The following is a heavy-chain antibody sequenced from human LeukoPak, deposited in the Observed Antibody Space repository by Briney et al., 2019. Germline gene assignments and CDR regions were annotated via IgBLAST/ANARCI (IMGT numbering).Heavy chain of an antibody. J-gene: IGHJ6*04. CDR3: AKSGSGSYSHGMDV. V-gene: IGHV3-23*01. Sequence: GRSLRPACAPSGFTFSTDAISWVRQAPEKGLEWVSANSSSAGSTYYADSVKGRFTISRDHSKHTLYLQMNSLRAEDTAVYYCAKSGSGSYSHGMDVWGKGTQVTVSS. CDR2: NSSSAGST. D-gene: IGHD3-10*01. CDR1: GFTFSTDA.